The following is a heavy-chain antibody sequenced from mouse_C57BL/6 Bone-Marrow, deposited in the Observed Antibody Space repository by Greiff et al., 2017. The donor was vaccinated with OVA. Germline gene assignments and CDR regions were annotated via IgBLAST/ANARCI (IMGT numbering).Heavy chain of an antibody. CDR1: GYSFTSYY. V-gene: IGHV1-66*01. Sequence: QVQLQQSGPELVKPGASVKISCKASGYSFTSYYIHWVKQRPGQGLEWIGWIYPGSGNTKYNEKFKGKATLTAETSSSTAYMQLSSLTSEDSAVYYWAGGCSTTVVDLWYFDGWGTGTTVTVSS. J-gene: IGHJ1*03. D-gene: IGHD1-1*01. CDR2: IYPGSGNT. CDR3: AGGCSTTVVDLWYFDG.